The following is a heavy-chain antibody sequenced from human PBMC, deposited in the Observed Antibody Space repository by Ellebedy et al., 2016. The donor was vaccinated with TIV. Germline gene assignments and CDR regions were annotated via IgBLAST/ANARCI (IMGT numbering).Heavy chain of an antibody. CDR1: GFSFRSYW. CDR2: IRGDSEK. J-gene: IGHJ5*01. Sequence: PGGSLRLSCEAFGFSFRSYWMSWVRQAPGKGLEWVANIRGDSEKYYVASVKGRFTISRDNGKNSLYLQMHSLRPEDTAVYYCARRGSYGDYAVQINSWFDSWGQGTLVTVSS. V-gene: IGHV3-7*01. CDR3: ARRGSYGDYAVQINSWFDS. D-gene: IGHD4-17*01.